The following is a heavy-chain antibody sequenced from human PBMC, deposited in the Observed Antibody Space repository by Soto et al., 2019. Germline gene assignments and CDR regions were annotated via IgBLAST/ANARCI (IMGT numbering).Heavy chain of an antibody. J-gene: IGHJ4*02. CDR1: GYTFTKYA. CDR3: VRGGRAYYGLDY. D-gene: IGHD3-10*01. CDR2: ISGHNGDT. V-gene: IGHV1-18*01. Sequence: QVQLVQSGPEVKKPGASVKVSCKASGYTFTKYAISWVRQAPGQGLEWMGWISGHNGDTNYAQMFQSRVTMTTDTSTTTAYMELRSLRSDDRAVYYCVRGGRAYYGLDYWGQGTLVTVSS.